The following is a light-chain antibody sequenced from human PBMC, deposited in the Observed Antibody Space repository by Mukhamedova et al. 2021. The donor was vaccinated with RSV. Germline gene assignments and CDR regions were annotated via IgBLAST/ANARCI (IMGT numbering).Light chain of an antibody. J-gene: IGKJ1*01. CDR2: VAS. V-gene: IGKV1-39*01. CDR3: HQTYTTPWT. Sequence: WYQRRVHGKAPNLLIYVASNLQSGVPSRFSGNGSGTDFTLTISSLRPEDFVTYWCHQTYTTPWTFGQGTKVDFK.